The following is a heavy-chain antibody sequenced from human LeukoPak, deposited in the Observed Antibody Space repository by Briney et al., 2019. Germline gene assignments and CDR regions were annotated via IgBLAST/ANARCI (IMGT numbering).Heavy chain of an antibody. CDR1: GGSFSGYY. Sequence: SETLSLTCAVYGGSFSGYYWSWIRQPPGKGLEWIGEINHSGSTNYNPSLKSRVTISVDTSKNQFSLKLSSVTAADTAVYYCASGDYGDYRIDYWGQGTLVTVSS. V-gene: IGHV4-34*01. CDR2: INHSGST. D-gene: IGHD4-17*01. J-gene: IGHJ4*02. CDR3: ASGDYGDYRIDY.